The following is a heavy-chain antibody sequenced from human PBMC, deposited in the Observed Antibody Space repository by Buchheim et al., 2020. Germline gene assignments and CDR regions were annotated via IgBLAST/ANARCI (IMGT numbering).Heavy chain of an antibody. V-gene: IGHV4-34*01. D-gene: IGHD2-15*01. CDR3: ERRCSGGSCYYAGGDGMDV. CDR2: INHSGST. Sequence: QVQLQQWGAGLLKPSETLSLTCAVYGGSFSGYYWSWIRQPPGKGLEWIGEINHSGSTNYNPSLKSRVTISVDTSKNQFSLKLRTVTAADTAVYYGERRCSGGSCYYAGGDGMDVWGQGTT. CDR1: GGSFSGYY. J-gene: IGHJ6*02.